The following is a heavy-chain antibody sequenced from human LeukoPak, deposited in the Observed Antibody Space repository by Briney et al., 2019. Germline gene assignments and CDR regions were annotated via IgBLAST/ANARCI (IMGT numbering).Heavy chain of an antibody. CDR1: GGSISSSSYY. V-gene: IGHV4-39*07. Sequence: PSETLSLTCAVSGGSISSSSYYWGWIRQPPGRGLEWIGRIYTSGSTDYNPSLKSRVTISFDTSKNQFSLKLSSVTAADTAVYYCARERSGSYDEHFDYWGQGTLVTVSS. CDR3: ARERSGSYDEHFDY. J-gene: IGHJ4*02. CDR2: IYTSGST. D-gene: IGHD3-10*01.